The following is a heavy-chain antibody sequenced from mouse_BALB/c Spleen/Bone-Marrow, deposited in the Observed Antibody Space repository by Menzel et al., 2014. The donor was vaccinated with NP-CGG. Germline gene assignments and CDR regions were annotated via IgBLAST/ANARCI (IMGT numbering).Heavy chain of an antibody. V-gene: IGHV14-3*02. D-gene: IGHD4-1*01. J-gene: IGHJ4*01. Sequence: EVQVVESGAELVKPGASVKLSCTASGFNIKDTYMHWVKQRPEQDLEWIGRIDPANGNTKYDPKFQGKATITADTSSNTAYLQLSSLTSEDTAVYYCARWEYYAMDYWGQGTSVTVSS. CDR3: ARWEYYAMDY. CDR2: IDPANGNT. CDR1: GFNIKDTY.